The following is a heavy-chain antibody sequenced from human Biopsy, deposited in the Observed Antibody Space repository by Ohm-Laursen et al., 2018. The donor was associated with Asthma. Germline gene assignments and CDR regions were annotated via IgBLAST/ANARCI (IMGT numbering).Heavy chain of an antibody. Sequence: SLRLSCAASGFTFGDYWMSWVRQVPGKGLEWVANIKHDGSEKNHVDSLKGRFTISRDNAKNTLYLQMNSLRGEDTAVYYCAVLGRITNAYWGQGTLVTVSS. CDR1: GFTFGDYW. CDR2: IKHDGSEK. D-gene: IGHD1-20*01. J-gene: IGHJ4*02. V-gene: IGHV3-7*01. CDR3: AVLGRITNAY.